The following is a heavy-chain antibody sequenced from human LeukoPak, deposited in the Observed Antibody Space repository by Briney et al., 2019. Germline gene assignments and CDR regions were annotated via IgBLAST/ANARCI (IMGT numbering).Heavy chain of an antibody. CDR2: IYYSGST. V-gene: IGHV4-30-4*01. CDR1: GGSISSGDYY. J-gene: IGHJ6*02. CDR3: ARDLRGYYGSGSVYYYYYGMDV. D-gene: IGHD3-10*01. Sequence: SQTLSLTRTVSGGSISSGDYYWSWIRQPQGKGLEWIGYIYYSGSTYYNPSLKSRVTISVDTSKNQFSLKLSSVTAADTAVYYCARDLRGYYGSGSVYYYYYGMDVWGQGTTVTVSS.